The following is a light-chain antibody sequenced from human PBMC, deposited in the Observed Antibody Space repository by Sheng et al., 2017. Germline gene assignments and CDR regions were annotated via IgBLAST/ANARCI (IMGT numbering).Light chain of an antibody. CDR2: QDN. CDR1: KLGDKY. CDR3: QAWDSSTVV. Sequence: SYELTQPPSVSVSPGQTASITCSGDKLGDKYASWYQQKPGQSPMLVIYQDNKRPSGIPERFSGSNSGNTATLTISGTQAMDEADYYCQAWDSSTVVFGGGTILTVL. V-gene: IGLV3-1*01. J-gene: IGLJ2*01.